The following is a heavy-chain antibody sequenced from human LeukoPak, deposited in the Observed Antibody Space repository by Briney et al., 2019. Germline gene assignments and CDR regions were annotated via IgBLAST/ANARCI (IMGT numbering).Heavy chain of an antibody. D-gene: IGHD1-26*01. J-gene: IGHJ4*02. CDR2: IKQDGSGK. V-gene: IGHV3-7*03. CDR3: ARGIIVAAGVDN. CDR1: GSTFSSYW. Sequence: GGSLRLSCAASGSTFSSYWMNGVRQAPGKGLEWVASIKQDGSGKYYVDSVKGRFTISRDNAKNSLYLQMHSLRVEDTAVYYCARGIIVAAGVDNWGQGTLVTVSS.